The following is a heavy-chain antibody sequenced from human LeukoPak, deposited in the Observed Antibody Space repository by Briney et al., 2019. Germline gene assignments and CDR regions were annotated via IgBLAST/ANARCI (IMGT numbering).Heavy chain of an antibody. Sequence: GRSLRLSCAASGFTFSSYGMHWVHQAPGKGLEWVAVIWYDGSNKYYADSVKGRFTISRDNSKNTLYLQMNSLRAEDTAVYYCARIGSSGWLSWSAFDIWGQGTMVTVSS. V-gene: IGHV3-33*01. CDR3: ARIGSSGWLSWSAFDI. J-gene: IGHJ3*02. CDR1: GFTFSSYG. CDR2: IWYDGSNK. D-gene: IGHD6-19*01.